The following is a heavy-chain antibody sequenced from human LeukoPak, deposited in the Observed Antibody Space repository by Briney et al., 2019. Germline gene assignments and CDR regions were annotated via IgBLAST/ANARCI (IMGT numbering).Heavy chain of an antibody. CDR1: GYTFTGYY. J-gene: IGHJ3*02. V-gene: IGHV1-2*02. Sequence: ASVKVSRKASGYTFTGYYMHWVRQAPGQGLEWMGWINPNSGGTNYAQKFQGRVTMTRDTSISTAYMELSSLTYDDTAVYYCARGVLLQGRGAFDIWGQGAMVTVSS. CDR2: INPNSGGT. CDR3: ARGVLLQGRGAFDI. D-gene: IGHD2-15*01.